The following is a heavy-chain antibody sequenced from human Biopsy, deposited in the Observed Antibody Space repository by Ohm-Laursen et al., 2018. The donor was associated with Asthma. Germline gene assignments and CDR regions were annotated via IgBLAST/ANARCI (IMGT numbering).Heavy chain of an antibody. CDR1: GGMFGNYA. Sequence: SSVKVSCKASGGMFGNYAISWVRQAPGLGLEWMGGIYPIFGSTNYAQKFQGRVTITADIFTRTVYMELSSLRFDDTAIYYCARPNPNRDILYYYYHMDVWGQGTTVIVSS. V-gene: IGHV1-69*06. D-gene: IGHD3-3*02. CDR3: ARPNPNRDILYYYYHMDV. J-gene: IGHJ6*02. CDR2: IYPIFGST.